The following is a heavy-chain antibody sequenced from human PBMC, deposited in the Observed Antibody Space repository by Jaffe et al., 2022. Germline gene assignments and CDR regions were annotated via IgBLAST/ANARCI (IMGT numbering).Heavy chain of an antibody. J-gene: IGHJ4*02. CDR3: ARDRLGTGALDY. D-gene: IGHD1-26*01. CDR2: ISSSGSTI. V-gene: IGHV3-48*03. CDR1: GFTFSSYE. Sequence: EVQLVESGGGLVQPGGSLRLSCAASGFTFSSYEMNWVRQAPGKGLEWVSYISSSGSTIYYADSVKGRFTISRDNAKNSLYLQMNSLRAEDTAVYYCARDRLGTGALDYWGQGTLVTVSS.